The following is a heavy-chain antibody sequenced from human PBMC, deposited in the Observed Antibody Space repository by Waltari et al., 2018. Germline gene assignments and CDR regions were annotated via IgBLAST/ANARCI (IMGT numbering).Heavy chain of an antibody. V-gene: IGHV3-64*01. CDR3: ARDGGGYSLGF. Sequence: EVHLVESGGGLVQPGGSLRLSCAASGFSLSAYTMHWVRQPPGKGLEYGSGILSTGGGTFYANSVRGRFTISRDTSKNTLYLHMGSLRAEDMALYYCARDGGGYSLGFWGQGTLVTVS. D-gene: IGHD1-26*01. CDR1: GFSLSAYT. J-gene: IGHJ4*02. CDR2: ILSTGGGT.